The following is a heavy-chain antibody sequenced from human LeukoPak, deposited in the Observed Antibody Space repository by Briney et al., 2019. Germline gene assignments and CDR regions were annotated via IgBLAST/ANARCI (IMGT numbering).Heavy chain of an antibody. J-gene: IGHJ3*02. CDR1: GFTFSIYA. CDR3: ARNYYFDSSRYSDHYFFDI. V-gene: IGHV3-23*01. D-gene: IGHD3-22*01. Sequence: GESLRLSCTASGFTFSIYAMNWVRQAPGKGLEWVSGVGGTGGGTYYTDSVKGRFSISRDNSKNSLYLQMHSLRAEDTAMYYCARNYYFDSSRYSDHYFFDIWGQGTMVTVSS. CDR2: VGGTGGGT.